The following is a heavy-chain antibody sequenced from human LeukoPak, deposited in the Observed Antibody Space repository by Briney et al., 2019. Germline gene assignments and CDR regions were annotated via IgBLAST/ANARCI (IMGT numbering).Heavy chain of an antibody. J-gene: IGHJ4*02. CDR3: ARHFWGSGWSFVDY. D-gene: IGHD6-19*01. V-gene: IGHV4-30-2*01. Sequence: PSETLSLTCAVSGGSISSGGYSWSWIRQPPGKGLEWIGNIYHSGSTYYNPSLKSRVTISVDTSKNQFSLKLSSVTAADTAVYYCARHFWGSGWSFVDYWGQGTLVTVSS. CDR2: IYHSGST. CDR1: GGSISSGGYS.